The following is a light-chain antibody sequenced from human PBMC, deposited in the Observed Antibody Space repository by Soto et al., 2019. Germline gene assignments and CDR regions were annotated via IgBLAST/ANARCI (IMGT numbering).Light chain of an antibody. J-gene: IGKJ3*01. V-gene: IGKV3-20*01. CDR1: QSVSSSY. Sequence: EIVLTQSPGTLSLSPWEIATLSCRASQSVSSSYLAWYQQKPVQAPRLLIYGASSRATGIPDRFSGSGSGTDFTLIISRLEPEDFAVYYCQQYGSSPPITFGPGTKVDIK. CDR2: GAS. CDR3: QQYGSSPPIT.